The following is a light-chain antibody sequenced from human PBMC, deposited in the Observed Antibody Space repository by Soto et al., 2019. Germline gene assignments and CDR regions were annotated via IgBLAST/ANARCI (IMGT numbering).Light chain of an antibody. J-gene: IGKJ5*01. CDR3: QQHSKWPIT. V-gene: IGKV3-15*01. CDR1: QSVDSN. Sequence: EIVMTQSPGTLSLSPGETATLSCRASQSVDSNYLAWYQQKTGQAPRLLVYGISTRATDIPARFSGSGSGTEFTLTISSLQSEDFGIYYCQQHSKWPITFGQGTRLEI. CDR2: GIS.